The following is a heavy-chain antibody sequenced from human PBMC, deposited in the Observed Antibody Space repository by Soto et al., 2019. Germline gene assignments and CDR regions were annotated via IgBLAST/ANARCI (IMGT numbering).Heavy chain of an antibody. Sequence: QVQLVQSGAEVKKPGSSVKVSCKTSGGTFSSYGISWVRQAPGQGLEWMGGIIPLFGTANYAQKFQGRVTLTADKSTTTADMELSILKSEDTAVFYCARGGVQVPAGMGDYFYGMDVWGQGNAVTVSS. V-gene: IGHV1-69*06. J-gene: IGHJ6*02. CDR3: ARGGVQVPAGMGDYFYGMDV. D-gene: IGHD2-2*01. CDR1: GGTFSSYG. CDR2: IIPLFGTA.